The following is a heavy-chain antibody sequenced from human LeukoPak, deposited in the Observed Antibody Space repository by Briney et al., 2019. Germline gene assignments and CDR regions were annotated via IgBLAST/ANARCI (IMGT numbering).Heavy chain of an antibody. CDR2: ISGSGGST. J-gene: IGHJ4*02. CDR3: AKDLYSSSWYYFDY. D-gene: IGHD6-13*01. V-gene: IGHV3-23*01. Sequence: PGGSLRLSCAASGFTISSYAMSWVRQAPGKGLEWVSAISGSGGSTYYADSVKGRFTISRDNSKSTLYLQMNSLRAEDTAVYYCAKDLYSSSWYYFDYWGQGTLVTVSS. CDR1: GFTISSYA.